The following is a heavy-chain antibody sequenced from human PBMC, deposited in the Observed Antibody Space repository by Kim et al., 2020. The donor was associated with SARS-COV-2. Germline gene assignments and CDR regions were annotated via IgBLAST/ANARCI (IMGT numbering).Heavy chain of an antibody. D-gene: IGHD2-2*01. J-gene: IGHJ6*02. CDR1: GGTFSSYA. Sequence: SVKVSCKASGGTFSSYAISRVRQAPGQGLEWMGGIIPIFGTANYAQKFQGRVTITADESTSTAYMELSSPRSAGTAVYYCASDDSTSPNCYYYYVMDVRGHGTTVTVSS. V-gene: IGHV1-69*13. CDR3: ASDDSTSPNCYYYYVMDV. CDR2: IIPIFGTA.